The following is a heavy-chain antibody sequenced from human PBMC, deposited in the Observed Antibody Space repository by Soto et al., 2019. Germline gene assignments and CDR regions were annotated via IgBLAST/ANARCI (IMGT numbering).Heavy chain of an antibody. J-gene: IGHJ5*02. Sequence: QVQLQESGPGLVKPSQTLSLTCTVSGGSISSGGYYWSWIRQHPGKGLEWIGYIYYSGNTYYNPARKSRVTMSVDTSKNQFSLKLTSGTGADTAVYYCARSVFPWGQGTRVSVSS. CDR2: IYYSGNT. CDR3: ARSVFP. CDR1: GGSISSGGYY. V-gene: IGHV4-31*03.